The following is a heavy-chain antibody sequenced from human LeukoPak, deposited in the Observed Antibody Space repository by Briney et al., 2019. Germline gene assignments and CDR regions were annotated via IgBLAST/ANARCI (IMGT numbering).Heavy chain of an antibody. V-gene: IGHV1-69*04. Sequence: SVKVSCKASGGTFSSYAISWVRQAPGQGLEWMGRIIPILGIANYAQKFQGRVTITADKSTSTAYMELSSLRSEDTAVYYCASSRGYGDYVLGWFDPWGQGTLVTVSS. CDR3: ASSRGYGDYVLGWFDP. D-gene: IGHD4-17*01. J-gene: IGHJ5*02. CDR2: IIPILGIA. CDR1: GGTFSSYA.